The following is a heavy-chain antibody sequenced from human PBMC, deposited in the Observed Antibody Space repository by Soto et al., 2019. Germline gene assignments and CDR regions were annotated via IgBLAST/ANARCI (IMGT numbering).Heavy chain of an antibody. Sequence: GGSLGLSCAASGFTFSDHYMDWVRQAPGKGLEWVGRIRNKKNGYITEYAASVQGRFTVSRDDSQNSLYLLMNSLKTEDTALYYCARPQRGSRGWSYYWGQGILDTGSS. CDR1: GFTFSDHY. CDR2: IRNKKNGYIT. CDR3: ARPQRGSRGWSYY. V-gene: IGHV3-72*01. J-gene: IGHJ4*02. D-gene: IGHD6-19*01.